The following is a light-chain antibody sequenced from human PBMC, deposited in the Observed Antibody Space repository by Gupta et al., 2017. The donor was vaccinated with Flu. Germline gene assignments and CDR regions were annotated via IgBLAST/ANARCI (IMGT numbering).Light chain of an antibody. CDR3: QQYKTYSTT. CDR1: QSISSW. CDR2: KAS. Sequence: DIQMTQSPSTLSASVGDRVTITCRASQSISSWLAWYQQKPGKAPNLLIYKASSLQSGVPSRFSGSGSGTEFTLTISSLQPDDFATYYCQQYKTYSTTFGQGTKVEIK. V-gene: IGKV1-5*03. J-gene: IGKJ1*01.